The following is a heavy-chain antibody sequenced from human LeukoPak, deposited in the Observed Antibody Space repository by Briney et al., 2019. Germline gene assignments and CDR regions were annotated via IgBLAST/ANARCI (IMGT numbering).Heavy chain of an antibody. D-gene: IGHD3-22*01. J-gene: IGHJ4*02. CDR1: GGSISSSSYY. CDR2: IYYSGST. V-gene: IGHV4-39*01. CDR3: ARHFTEALYYDSSGYPLDY. Sequence: SETLSLTCTVSGGSISSSSYYWGWIRQPPGKGLEWIGCIYYSGSTYYNPSLKSRVTISVDTSKNQFSLKLSSVTAADTAVYYCARHFTEALYYDSSGYPLDYWGQGTLVTVSS.